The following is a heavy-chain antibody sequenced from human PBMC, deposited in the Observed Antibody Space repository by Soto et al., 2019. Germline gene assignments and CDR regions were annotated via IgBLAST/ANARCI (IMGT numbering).Heavy chain of an antibody. CDR3: ARGPFRGVYYYYYGMDV. CDR1: GFTVSSNY. J-gene: IGHJ6*02. D-gene: IGHD3-10*01. V-gene: IGHV3-53*02. CDR2: IYSGGST. Sequence: EVQLVETGGGLIQPGGSLRLSCAASGFTVSSNYMSWVRQAPGKGLEWVSVIYSGGSTYYADSVKGRFTISRDNSKNTLYLQMNSLRAEDTAVYYCARGPFRGVYYYYYGMDVWCQGTTVTVSS.